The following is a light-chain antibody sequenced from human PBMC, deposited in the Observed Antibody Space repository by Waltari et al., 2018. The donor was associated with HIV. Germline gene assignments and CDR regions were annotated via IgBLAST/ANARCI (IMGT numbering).Light chain of an antibody. CDR3: CSYAGSNTFYV. Sequence: QSALTQPRSVSGSPGQTVTISCRGTSRDIGGYNFVSWYQQHPAAAPRLMIYDVNKRPSGVPDRFSGSKSGNTASLTISGLQAEDEADYYCCSYAGSNTFYVFGTGTEVTVL. J-gene: IGLJ1*01. V-gene: IGLV2-11*01. CDR1: SRDIGGYNF. CDR2: DVN.